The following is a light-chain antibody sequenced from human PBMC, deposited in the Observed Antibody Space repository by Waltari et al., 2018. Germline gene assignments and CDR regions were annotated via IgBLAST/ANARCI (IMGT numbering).Light chain of an antibody. CDR3: QHYYSIPLT. CDR1: QGITND. CDR2: EAS. Sequence: DIQMTQSPSSLSASLGDRVTITCRASQGITNDLAWYQQKPGETPKLLIYEASSLQSGIPSRFSGSGSGTNFSLTISSLQSEDFATYYCQHYYSIPLTFGGGTKVEIK. V-gene: IGKV1-27*01. J-gene: IGKJ4*01.